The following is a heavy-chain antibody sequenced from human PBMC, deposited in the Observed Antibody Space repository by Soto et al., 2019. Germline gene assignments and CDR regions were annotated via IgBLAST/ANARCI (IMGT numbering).Heavy chain of an antibody. CDR3: GRTLDYGNMDV. Sequence: PSETLSLTCTVSGDSVRNQYWSWIRRPPGRGLEWIGYIYRSGSTKYNPSLKSRLTISVDTTKKQFSLKPPPWTAADTAVYYCGRTLDYGNMDVWGKGTRVTVSS. D-gene: IGHD3-16*01. CDR1: GDSVRNQY. J-gene: IGHJ6*03. V-gene: IGHV4-4*09. CDR2: IYRSGST.